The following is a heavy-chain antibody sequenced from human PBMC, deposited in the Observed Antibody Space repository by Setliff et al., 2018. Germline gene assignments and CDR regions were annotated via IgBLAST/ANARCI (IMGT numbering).Heavy chain of an antibody. CDR3: ARDPHFDS. V-gene: IGHV3-7*01. Sequence: PSETLSLTCTVSGYSISSGYYWGWIRQPPGKGLEWVANIKQDGSEKYYVDSVKGRFSISRDNAKNSLYLQMNSLRAEDTAVYYCARDPHFDSWGQGTLVTVSS. CDR1: GYSISSGYY. J-gene: IGHJ4*02. CDR2: IKQDGSEK.